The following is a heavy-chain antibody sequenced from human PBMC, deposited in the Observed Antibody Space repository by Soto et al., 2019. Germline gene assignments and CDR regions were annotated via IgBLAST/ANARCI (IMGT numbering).Heavy chain of an antibody. CDR2: IYSGGST. Sequence: EVQLVESGGGLVQPGGSLRLSCAASGFTVSSNYMSWVRQAPGKGLEWVSVIYSGGSTYYADSVKGRFTISRHNSKNTVYLQMNRLRAEDPAVYYCARGKTYSHGSGSTGRFDYWGQGTLVTVSS. CDR1: GFTVSSNY. D-gene: IGHD3-10*01. V-gene: IGHV3-53*04. CDR3: ARGKTYSHGSGSTGRFDY. J-gene: IGHJ4*02.